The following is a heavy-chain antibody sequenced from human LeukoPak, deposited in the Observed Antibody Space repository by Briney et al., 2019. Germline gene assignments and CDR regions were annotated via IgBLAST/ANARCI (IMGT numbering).Heavy chain of an antibody. V-gene: IGHV3-43D*03. CDR1: GFTFDDYA. J-gene: IGHJ4*02. D-gene: IGHD2-2*01. Sequence: PGGSLRLSCAASGFTFDDYAMHWVRQAPGKGLEWVSLISWDGGSAYYADSVKGRFTISRDNSKNSLYLQMNSLRAEDTAVYYCAKAQGGSSTSLDYWGQGTLVTVSS. CDR3: AKAQGGSSTSLDY. CDR2: ISWDGGSA.